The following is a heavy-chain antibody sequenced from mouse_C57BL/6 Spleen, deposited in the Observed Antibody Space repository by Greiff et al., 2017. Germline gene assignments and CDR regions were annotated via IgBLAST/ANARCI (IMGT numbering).Heavy chain of an antibody. J-gene: IGHJ4*01. CDR2: ISSGSSTI. CDR3: ARPALRRYAMDY. V-gene: IGHV5-17*01. CDR1: GFTFSDYG. Sequence: EVMLVESGGGLVKPGGSLKLSCAASGFTFSDYGMHWVRQAPGKGLEWVAYISSGSSTIYYADTVKGRFTISRDNAKNTLFLQMTSLRSEDTAMYYCARPALRRYAMDYWGQGTSVTVSS. D-gene: IGHD2-12*01.